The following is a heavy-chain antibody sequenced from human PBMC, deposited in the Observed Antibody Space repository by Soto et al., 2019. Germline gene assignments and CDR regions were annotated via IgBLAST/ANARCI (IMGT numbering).Heavy chain of an antibody. CDR1: GYSFTSYA. D-gene: IGHD6-19*01. V-gene: IGHV1-18*01. CDR3: AREYSSGWWALDY. Sequence: ASVKVSCTASGYSFTSYAISWVRQAPGQGLEWMGWISASYGNTNYAQKFQGRVTITADESTSTAYMELSSLRSEDTAVYYCAREYSSGWWALDYWGQGTLVTVSS. J-gene: IGHJ4*02. CDR2: ISASYGNT.